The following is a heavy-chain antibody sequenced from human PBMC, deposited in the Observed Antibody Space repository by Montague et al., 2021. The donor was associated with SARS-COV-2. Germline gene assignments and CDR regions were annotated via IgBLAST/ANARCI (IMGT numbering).Heavy chain of an antibody. CDR2: IYYSGNT. V-gene: IGHV4-59*08. D-gene: IGHD3-10*01. Sequence: SETLSLTCTVSGGSISNYHWNWIRQPPGKGLEWIAYIYYSGNTNYNPSLQSRVTISVDTSRNQFSLRLTSVTAADTAVYYCARQLRVRRTWQVGDYNYYGMDVWGQGTTVSVSS. CDR1: GGSISNYH. J-gene: IGHJ6*02. CDR3: ARQLRVRRTWQVGDYNYYGMDV.